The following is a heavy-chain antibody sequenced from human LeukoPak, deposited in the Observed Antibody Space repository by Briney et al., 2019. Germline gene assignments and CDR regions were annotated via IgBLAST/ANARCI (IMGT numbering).Heavy chain of an antibody. CDR1: GGSISSYY. Sequence: RSSETLSLTCTISGGSISSYYWSWIRQPPGKGLEWIGYIYYSGSTNYNPSLKSRVTISVDTSKNQFSLKLSSVTAADTAVYYCAREYYDYVWGTYIFDYWGQGTLVTVSS. CDR2: IYYSGST. J-gene: IGHJ4*02. D-gene: IGHD3-16*01. V-gene: IGHV4-59*01. CDR3: AREYYDYVWGTYIFDY.